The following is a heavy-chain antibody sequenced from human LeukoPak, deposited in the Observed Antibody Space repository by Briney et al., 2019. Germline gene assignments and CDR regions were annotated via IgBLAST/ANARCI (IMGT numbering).Heavy chain of an antibody. J-gene: IGHJ4*02. CDR1: GGTFSSYA. V-gene: IGHV1-69*13. CDR3: ATAYSVPGHSYGYNFDY. Sequence: SVKVSCKASGGTFSSYAISWVRQAPGQGLEWMGGIIPIFGTANYAQKFQGRVTITADESTSTAYMELSSLRSEDTAVYYCATAYSVPGHSYGYNFDYWGQGTLVTVSS. D-gene: IGHD5-18*01. CDR2: IIPIFGTA.